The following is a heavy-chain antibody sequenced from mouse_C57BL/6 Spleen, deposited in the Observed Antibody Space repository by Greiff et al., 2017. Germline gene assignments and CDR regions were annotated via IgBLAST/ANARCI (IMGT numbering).Heavy chain of an antibody. CDR1: GFTFSDYG. D-gene: IGHD1-1*01. V-gene: IGHV5-15*01. CDR2: ISNLAYSI. Sequence: EVKLVGSGGGLVQPGGSLKLSCAASGFTFSDYGMAWVRQAPRKGPEWVAFISNLAYSIYYADTVTGRFTISRENAKNTLYLEMSSLRSEDTAMYYCARVHYGSSYGYFDVWGTGTTVTVSS. J-gene: IGHJ1*03. CDR3: ARVHYGSSYGYFDV.